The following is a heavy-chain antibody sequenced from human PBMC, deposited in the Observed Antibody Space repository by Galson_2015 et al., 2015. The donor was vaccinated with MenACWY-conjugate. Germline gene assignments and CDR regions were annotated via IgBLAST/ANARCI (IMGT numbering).Heavy chain of an antibody. D-gene: IGHD2-2*02. CDR1: GGSISSNTYY. J-gene: IGHJ3*02. CDR3: TRGPGCTTSSCYRRAFDI. Sequence: LSLTCTVSGGSISSNTYYWGWIRQPPGKGLEWIGSIYYGGSPYYNPSLMSRVAVSLDTSKNQFSLKMSSVTAADTAVYYCTRGPGCTTSSCYRRAFDIWGQGTMVTVSS. CDR2: IYYGGSP. V-gene: IGHV4-39*07.